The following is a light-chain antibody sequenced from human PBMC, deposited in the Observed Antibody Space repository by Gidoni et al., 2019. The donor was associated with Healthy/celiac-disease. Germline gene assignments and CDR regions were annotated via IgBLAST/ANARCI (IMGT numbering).Light chain of an antibody. Sequence: EIVMTQSPATLSVSPGERATLSCRASQSVSSNLAWYQQKPGEATRLLIYGASTRATGIPARFSGSGSGTEFTLTSSSLQYEDFVVYYCQQDNNWLTFXXXTRLEIK. CDR2: GAS. J-gene: IGKJ5*01. CDR3: QQDNNWLT. V-gene: IGKV3-15*01. CDR1: QSVSSN.